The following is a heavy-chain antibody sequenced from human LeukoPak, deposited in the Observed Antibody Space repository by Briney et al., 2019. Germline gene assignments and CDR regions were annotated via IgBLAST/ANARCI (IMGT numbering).Heavy chain of an antibody. J-gene: IGHJ1*01. D-gene: IGHD3-22*01. CDR1: GYTFTSYD. Sequence: GASVKVSCKASGYTFTSYDINWVRQATGQGLEWMGWMNPNSGNTGYAQKFQGRVTITRNTSISTAYMELSSLRSEDTAVYYCARDHRRSYYYDSSGRGYFQHWGQGTLVTVSS. CDR3: ARDHRRSYYYDSSGRGYFQH. CDR2: MNPNSGNT. V-gene: IGHV1-8*03.